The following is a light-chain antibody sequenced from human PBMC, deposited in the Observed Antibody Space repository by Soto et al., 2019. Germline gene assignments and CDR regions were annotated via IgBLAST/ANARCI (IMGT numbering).Light chain of an antibody. J-gene: IGKJ1*01. CDR3: QQYNDYSAWT. CDR2: KAS. V-gene: IGKV1-5*03. Sequence: IQMTQSPATLSGSLGDRVTITYRASQTISSGLAWYQQKPGKAAKLLIYKASTLQSGVPSRFSGSGSGTEFTLTISNLKPDHFATYYYQQYNDYSAWTFGEGTSVDI. CDR1: QTISSG.